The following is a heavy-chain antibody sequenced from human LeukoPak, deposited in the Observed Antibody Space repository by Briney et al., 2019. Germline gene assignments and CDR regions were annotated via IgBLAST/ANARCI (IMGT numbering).Heavy chain of an antibody. V-gene: IGHV1-46*01. CDR3: ARESSGLPGTREFDY. CDR2: INPSGGST. D-gene: IGHD6-13*01. Sequence: ASVKVSCKASGYTFTSYYMHWVRQAPGQGLEWMGIINPSGGSTSYAQKFQGRVTMTRDTSTSTVYMELSSLRSDDTAVYYCARESSGLPGTREFDYWGQGTLVTVSS. J-gene: IGHJ4*02. CDR1: GYTFTSYY.